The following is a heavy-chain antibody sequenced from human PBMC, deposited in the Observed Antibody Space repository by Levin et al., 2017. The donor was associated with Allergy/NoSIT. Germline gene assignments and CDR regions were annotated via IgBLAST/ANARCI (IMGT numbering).Heavy chain of an antibody. J-gene: IGHJ4*02. CDR2: INAGNGNT. Sequence: ASVKVSCKASGYTFTSYAMHWVRQAPGQRLEWMGWINAGNGNTKYSQKFQGRVTITRDTSASTAYMELSSLRSEDTAVYYCARGGAAVGLLDYWGQGTLVTVSS. CDR3: ARGGAAVGLLDY. V-gene: IGHV1-3*01. D-gene: IGHD6-13*01. CDR1: GYTFTSYA.